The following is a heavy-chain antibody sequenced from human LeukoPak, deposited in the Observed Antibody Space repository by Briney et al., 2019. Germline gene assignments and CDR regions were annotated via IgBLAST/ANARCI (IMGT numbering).Heavy chain of an antibody. D-gene: IGHD6-19*01. J-gene: IGHJ3*02. CDR3: AREGIVVADDAFDI. V-gene: IGHV3-48*03. CDR2: ISSAGPSI. Sequence: GGSLRLSCAASGFIFSSYEMHWVRQAPGKGLEWVSYISSAGPSIFYADSAKGRFTISRDNAKNSLYLQMNSLRAEDTAVYFCAREGIVVADDAFDIWGQGTMVTVSS. CDR1: GFIFSSYE.